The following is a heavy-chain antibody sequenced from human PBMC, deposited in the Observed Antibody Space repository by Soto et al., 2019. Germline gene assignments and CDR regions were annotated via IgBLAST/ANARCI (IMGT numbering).Heavy chain of an antibody. CDR1: GFTFSSYW. CDR3: LREHLAEEALFDC. J-gene: IGHJ4*01. Sequence: EVQLVESGGGLVQPGGSLRLSCAASGFTFSSYWLHWVRNVTGKGLVWVARIDNDGSRTDYADSVKGRFTISSDNAKNTAARLRNSPRGEEKAGDYCLREHLAEEALFDCCSQGTLVTVSS. V-gene: IGHV3-74*01. CDR2: IDNDGSRT.